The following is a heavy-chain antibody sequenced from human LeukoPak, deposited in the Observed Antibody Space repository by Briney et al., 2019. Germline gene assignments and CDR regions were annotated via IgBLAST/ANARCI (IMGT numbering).Heavy chain of an antibody. V-gene: IGHV3-23*01. CDR2: ISGSGGST. CDR1: GFTFSSYS. J-gene: IGHJ2*01. D-gene: IGHD2-21*02. CDR3: ANAVVTAILWYFDL. Sequence: GGSLRHSCAASGFTFSSYSMNWVRQAPGKGLEWVSAISGSGGSTYYADSVKRRFTISRDNSKNTLYLQMNSLRAEDTAVYYCANAVVTAILWYFDLWGRGTLVTVSS.